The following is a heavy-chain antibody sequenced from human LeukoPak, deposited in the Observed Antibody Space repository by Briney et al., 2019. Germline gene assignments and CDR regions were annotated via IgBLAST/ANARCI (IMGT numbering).Heavy chain of an antibody. J-gene: IGHJ4*02. V-gene: IGHV3-33*01. CDR2: IWYDGSNK. CDR3: ARTGLLRYFDWLPDY. D-gene: IGHD3-9*01. CDR1: GFTFSSYG. Sequence: GRSLRLSCAASGFTFSSYGMHWVRQAPGKGLEWVAVIWYDGSNKYYADSVKGRFTISRDNSKNTLYLQMNSLRAEDTAVYYCARTGLLRYFDWLPDYWGQGTLVTVSS.